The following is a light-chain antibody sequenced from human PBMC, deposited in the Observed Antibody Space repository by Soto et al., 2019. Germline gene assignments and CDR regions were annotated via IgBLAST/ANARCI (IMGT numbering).Light chain of an antibody. Sequence: IQLTQSPSFLSASVGDRVTITCRASQGISSYLAWYQQKPGRAPKLLIYNASTLQTGVPSRFSGGGSGTEFTLTITSLQPEDFATYYCQQFNSYPITFGQGTRLEIK. J-gene: IGKJ5*01. CDR2: NAS. CDR1: QGISSY. CDR3: QQFNSYPIT. V-gene: IGKV1-9*01.